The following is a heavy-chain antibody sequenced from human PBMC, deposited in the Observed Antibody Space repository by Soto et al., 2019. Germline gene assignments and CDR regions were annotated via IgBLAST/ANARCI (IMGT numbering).Heavy chain of an antibody. V-gene: IGHV4-31*02. CDR2: IYYSGST. CDR1: GVSIGGVFYC. D-gene: IGHD2-2*02. CDR3: ARGPRQPLLYNGDYYFDY. Sequence: SETLSLTWTFAGVSIGGVFYCLSWIRQHPGKGLEWIGYIYYSGSTYYNPSLKSRVTISVDTSKNQFSLKLSSVTAADTAVYYCARGPRQPLLYNGDYYFDYWGQGTLVTVSS. J-gene: IGHJ4*02.